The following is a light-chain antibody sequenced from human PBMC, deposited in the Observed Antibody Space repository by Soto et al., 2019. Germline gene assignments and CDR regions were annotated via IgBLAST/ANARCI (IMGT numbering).Light chain of an antibody. CDR2: GAS. CDR3: QQLYNYPLT. V-gene: IGKV1-39*01. J-gene: IGKJ4*01. CDR1: QNIIIY. Sequence: DIQMTQSPSTLSGSVGDRVTITCRASQNIIIYLNLYQQKPGRAPKVLISGASSLQSGVPSRFSGSGSGTEFTLTITSLQPEDFAAYYCQQLYNYPLTFGGGTKVDIK.